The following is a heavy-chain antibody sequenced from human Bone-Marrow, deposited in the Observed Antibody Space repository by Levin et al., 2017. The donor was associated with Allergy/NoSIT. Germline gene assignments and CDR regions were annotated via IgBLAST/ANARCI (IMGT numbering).Heavy chain of an antibody. V-gene: IGHV1-8*01. CDR3: ARGRHCISTSCRWRGGYYFDY. D-gene: IGHD2-2*01. CDR2: MNPNSGNT. CDR1: GYTFTSYD. Sequence: ASVKVSCKASGYTFTSYDINWVRQATGQGLEWMGWMNPNSGNTGYAQKFQGRVTMTRNTSISTAYMELSSLRSEDTAVYYCARGRHCISTSCRWRGGYYFDYWGQGTLVTVSS. J-gene: IGHJ4*02.